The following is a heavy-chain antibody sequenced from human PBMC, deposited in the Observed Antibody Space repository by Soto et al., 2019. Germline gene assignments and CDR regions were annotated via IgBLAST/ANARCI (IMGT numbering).Heavy chain of an antibody. CDR1: GGTFSSYA. J-gene: IGHJ4*02. CDR2: IIPLFATA. Sequence: QVQLVQSGAEVKKPGSSVKVSCKASGGTFSSYAINWVRQAPGQGLEWMGGIIPLFATATYAQQFQGRVTITADEFTSTAYMELSSLRSEDTAVYYCARELGALYSSSSDNDYWGQGTLVTVSS. V-gene: IGHV1-69*01. CDR3: ARELGALYSSSSDNDY. D-gene: IGHD6-6*01.